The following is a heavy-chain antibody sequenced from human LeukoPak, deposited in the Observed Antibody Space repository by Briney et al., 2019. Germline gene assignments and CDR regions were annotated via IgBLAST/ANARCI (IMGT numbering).Heavy chain of an antibody. D-gene: IGHD2-2*01. V-gene: IGHV3-23*01. CDR2: VSGGGGTT. J-gene: IGHJ4*02. CDR3: AKEPCGSSSCRFDY. Sequence: GGSLRLSCAASGFTFTSYAMSWVRQAPGKGLEWVSAVSGGGGTTYYADSVKGRFTISRDNSKNTLYLQMNSLRVEDTAVYYCAKEPCGSSSCRFDYWGQGTLVTVSS. CDR1: GFTFTSYA.